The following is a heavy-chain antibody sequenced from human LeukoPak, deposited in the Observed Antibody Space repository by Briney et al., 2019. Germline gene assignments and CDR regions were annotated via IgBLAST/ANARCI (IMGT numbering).Heavy chain of an antibody. J-gene: IGHJ4*02. CDR1: GFTFSDYY. Sequence: GGSLRLSCAASGFTFSDYYMNWVRQAPGKGLEWVSSVSGSGIISFYADSVKGRFIISRDNSENTVFLQMNSLTAEDTAVYYCTKGDTSLLRRYYFDLWGQGTLVTVSS. V-gene: IGHV3-23*01. CDR3: TKGDTSLLRRYYFDL. D-gene: IGHD1-26*01. CDR2: VSGSGIIS.